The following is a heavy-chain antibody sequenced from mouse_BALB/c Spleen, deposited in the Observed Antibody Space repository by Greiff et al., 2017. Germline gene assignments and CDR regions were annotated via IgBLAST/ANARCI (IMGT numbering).Heavy chain of an antibody. CDR2: IDPETGGT. CDR1: GYTFTDYE. Sequence: QVQLKESGAELVRPGASVTLSCKASGYTFTDYEMHWVKQTPVHGLEWIGAIDPETGGTAYNQKFKGKATLTADKSSSTAYMELRSLTSEDSAVYYCTRFSPNAMDYWGQGTSVTVSS. CDR3: TRFSPNAMDY. J-gene: IGHJ4*01. V-gene: IGHV1-15*01.